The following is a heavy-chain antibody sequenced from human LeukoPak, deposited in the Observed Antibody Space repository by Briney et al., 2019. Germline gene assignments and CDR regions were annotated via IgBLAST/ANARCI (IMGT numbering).Heavy chain of an antibody. CDR1: GGSISSGGYY. D-gene: IGHD3-22*01. Sequence: PSETLSLTCTVSGGSISSGGYYWSWIRQHPGKGLEWIGYIYYSGSTYYNPSLKSRVTISVDTSKNQFSLKLSSVTAADTAVYYCARAAVYYDSSGGSFDIWGQGTMVTVSS. CDR2: IYYSGST. V-gene: IGHV4-31*03. J-gene: IGHJ3*02. CDR3: ARAAVYYDSSGGSFDI.